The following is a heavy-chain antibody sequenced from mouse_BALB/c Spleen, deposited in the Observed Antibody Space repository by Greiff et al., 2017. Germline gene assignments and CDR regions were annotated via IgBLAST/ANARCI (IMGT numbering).Heavy chain of an antibody. CDR3: ARGIWAY. CDR2: INSNGGST. V-gene: IGHV5-6-3*01. CDR1: GFTFSSYG. J-gene: IGHJ3*01. Sequence: EVKLVESGGGLVQPGGSLKLSCAASGFTFSSYGMSWVRQTPDKRLELVATINSNGGSTYYPDSVKGRFTISRDNAKNTLYLQMSSLKSEDTAMYFCARGIWAYWGQGTLVTVSA.